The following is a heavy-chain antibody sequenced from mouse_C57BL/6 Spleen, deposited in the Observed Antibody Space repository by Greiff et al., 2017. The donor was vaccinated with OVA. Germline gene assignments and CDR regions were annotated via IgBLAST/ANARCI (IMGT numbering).Heavy chain of an antibody. CDR2: ISSGGSYT. CDR3: ARLGITTVVATFDY. V-gene: IGHV5-6*01. J-gene: IGHJ2*01. CDR1: GFTFSSYG. Sequence: EVQLVESGGDLVKPGGSLKLSCAASGFTFSSYGMSWVRQTPDKRLEWVATISSGGSYTYYPDSVKGRFTISRDNAKNTLYLQMSSLKSEDTAMYYCARLGITTVVATFDYWGQGTTLTVSS. D-gene: IGHD1-1*01.